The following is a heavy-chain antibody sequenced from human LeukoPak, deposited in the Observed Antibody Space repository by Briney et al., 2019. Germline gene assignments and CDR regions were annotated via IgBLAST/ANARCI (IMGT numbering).Heavy chain of an antibody. CDR1: GGSISSSSYY. Sequence: PSETLSLTCTVSGGSISSSSYYWGWIRQPPGKGLEWIGSIYYSGSTYYNPSLKSRVTISVDTSKNQFSLKLSSVTAADTAVYSCARGRTESIFGVVIFDYWGQGTLVTVSS. V-gene: IGHV4-39*07. J-gene: IGHJ4*02. D-gene: IGHD3-3*01. CDR2: IYYSGST. CDR3: ARGRTESIFGVVIFDY.